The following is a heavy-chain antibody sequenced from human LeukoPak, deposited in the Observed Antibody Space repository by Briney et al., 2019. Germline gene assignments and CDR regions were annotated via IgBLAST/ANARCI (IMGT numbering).Heavy chain of an antibody. J-gene: IGHJ5*02. CDR3: ARRVTMVRGVIMNWFDP. V-gene: IGHV4-39*01. CDR2: IYYSGST. CDR1: GGSISSSSYY. D-gene: IGHD3-10*01. Sequence: PSETLSLTCTVSGGSISSSSYYWGWIRQPPGKGLEWIGSIYYSGSTYYNPSLKSRVTISVDTSKNQFSLKLSSVTAADTAVYYCARRVTMVRGVIMNWFDPWGQGTLVTVSS.